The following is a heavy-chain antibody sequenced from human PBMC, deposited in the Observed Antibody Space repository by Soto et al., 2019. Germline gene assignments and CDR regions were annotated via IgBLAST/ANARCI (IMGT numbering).Heavy chain of an antibody. J-gene: IGHJ6*02. CDR3: ARASDHYGAGNYPQLGRDV. CDR2: VSYHGTKT. D-gene: IGHD3-10*01. V-gene: IGHV3-30*04. CDR1: GFTVSSYA. Sequence: QVQLVESGGGVVQPGRSLRLSCAASGFTVSSYAMHWGRQTPDKGLQWVAVVSYHGTKTFYADSVKGRFTISRDNSKSTLVLRMNGLGPEATAVYYCARASDHYGAGNYPQLGRDVGGQGPTVTVSS.